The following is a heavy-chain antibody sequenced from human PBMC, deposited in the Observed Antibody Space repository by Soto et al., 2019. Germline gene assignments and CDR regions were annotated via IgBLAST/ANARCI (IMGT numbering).Heavy chain of an antibody. V-gene: IGHV3-23*01. J-gene: IGHJ5*01. CDR2: ISGGGGGI. D-gene: IGHD1-1*01. CDR3: AKYMWGDWNDADPDLWFDS. Sequence: EVRLLESGGGLVQPGGSLRLSCAASRFTFRLYAMSWVRQAPGKGLEWVSGISGGGGGIYYADSVKGRFIISSDNSKDTLSLQINRLKAEDTDVYYGAKYMWGDWNDADPDLWFDSWGQGTLVTVSS. CDR1: RFTFRLYA.